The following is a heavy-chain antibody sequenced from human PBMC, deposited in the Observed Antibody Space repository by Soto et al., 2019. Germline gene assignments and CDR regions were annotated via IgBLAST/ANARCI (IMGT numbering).Heavy chain of an antibody. CDR2: IYTSGST. CDR1: GDSINSYY. CDR3: ARELMTYYDFWSGSNPAGMDV. J-gene: IGHJ6*02. D-gene: IGHD3-3*01. V-gene: IGHV4-4*07. Sequence: SETLSLTCTVSGDSINSYYWSWIRQPAGKGLEWIGRIYTSGSTNYNPSLKSRVTMSVDTSKNQFSLKLNSVTAADTAVYYCARELMTYYDFWSGSNPAGMDVWGQGTTVTVSS.